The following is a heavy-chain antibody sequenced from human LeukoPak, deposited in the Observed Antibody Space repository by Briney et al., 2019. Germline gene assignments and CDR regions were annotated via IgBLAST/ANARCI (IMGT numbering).Heavy chain of an antibody. CDR2: IYYSGST. CDR1: GGSISSSSYY. CDR3: ARYSGSYAGADAFDI. D-gene: IGHD1-26*01. J-gene: IGHJ3*02. V-gene: IGHV4-39*07. Sequence: KPSETLSLTCTVSGGSISSSSYYWGWIRQPPGKGLEWIGSIYYSGSTYYNPSLKSRVTISVDTSKNQFSLKLSSVTAADTAVYYCARYSGSYAGADAFDIWGQGTMVTVSS.